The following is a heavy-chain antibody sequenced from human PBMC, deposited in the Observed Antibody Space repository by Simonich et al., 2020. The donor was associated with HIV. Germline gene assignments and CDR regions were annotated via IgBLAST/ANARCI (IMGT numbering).Heavy chain of an antibody. CDR1: GFTFNGYA. Sequence: QVQLVESGGGVVQPGRSLRLSCAASGFTFNGYAMHWVRKAPGNGIEWVAVISYDGNNKYYADSVKGRFTISRDNSKNTLYLQMNSLRAEDTAVYYCASGGSISSVWADDYWGQGTLVTVSS. D-gene: IGHD3-16*01. CDR3: ASGGSISSVWADDY. J-gene: IGHJ4*02. CDR2: ISYDGNNK. V-gene: IGHV3-30*07.